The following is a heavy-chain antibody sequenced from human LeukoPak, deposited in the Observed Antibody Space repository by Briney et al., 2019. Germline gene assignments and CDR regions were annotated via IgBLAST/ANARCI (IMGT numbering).Heavy chain of an antibody. J-gene: IGHJ4*02. CDR2: ISSSGSTI. D-gene: IGHD6-13*01. Sequence: GGSLRLSCAASGFTFRSYEMIWVRQAPGKGLEWVSYISSSGSTIYYADSVKGRFTISRDNAKNSLYLQMNSLRAEDTAVYYCVRVQGSSWYPSFDFWGQGTLVTVPS. CDR3: VRVQGSSWYPSFDF. V-gene: IGHV3-48*03. CDR1: GFTFRSYE.